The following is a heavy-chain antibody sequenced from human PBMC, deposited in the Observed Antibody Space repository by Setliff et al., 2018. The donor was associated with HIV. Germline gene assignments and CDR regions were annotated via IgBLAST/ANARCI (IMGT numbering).Heavy chain of an antibody. J-gene: IGHJ4*01. CDR3: ARVPSGAAGLVRAGFYF. CDR1: GYTFTSYG. V-gene: IGHV1-18*01. D-gene: IGHD6-25*01. Sequence: ASVKVSCKASGYTFTSYGISWVRQAPGQGLEWMGWISAYNGNTNYAQKLQGRVTMTTDTSTSTAYMELRGLRSDDTAVYYCARVPSGAAGLVRAGFYFWGQGTLVTVSS. CDR2: ISAYNGNT.